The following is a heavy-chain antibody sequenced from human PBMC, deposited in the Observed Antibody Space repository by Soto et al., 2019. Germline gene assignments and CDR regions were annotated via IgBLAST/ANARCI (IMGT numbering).Heavy chain of an antibody. J-gene: IGHJ4*02. Sequence: QLQLEESGPGLVKPSQTLSLTCAVSGDSISSDGYYWSWIRQHPGKGLEWIGHIYHSETTYYNPALKSRVSISIDTSKNQFSPNVTSVTSADTAVYYCARVTTEFDYWGLGTVVTVSS. CDR3: ARVTTEFDY. CDR1: GDSISSDGYY. D-gene: IGHD3-22*01. CDR2: IYHSETT. V-gene: IGHV4-31*11.